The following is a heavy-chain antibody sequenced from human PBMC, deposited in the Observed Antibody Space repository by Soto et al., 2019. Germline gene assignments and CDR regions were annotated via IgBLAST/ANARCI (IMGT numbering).Heavy chain of an antibody. D-gene: IGHD2-8*02. CDR1: GFTFSRHG. CDR3: ARENTYRSDSASGRTGSNYMDV. CDR2: VWSDGSDQ. J-gene: IGHJ6*03. Sequence: QVQLVESGGGVVQSGGSLRVSCAASGFTFSRHGMHWVRQAPGKRLAWVAVVWSDGSDQRYADSVRGRFTISRDNSKNTLSLQMNSLRDEDTAVYYCARENTYRSDSASGRTGSNYMDVWGKGTTVTVSS. V-gene: IGHV3-33*01.